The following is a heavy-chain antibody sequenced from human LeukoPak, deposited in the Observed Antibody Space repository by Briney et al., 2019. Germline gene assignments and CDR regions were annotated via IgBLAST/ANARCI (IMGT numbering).Heavy chain of an antibody. D-gene: IGHD3-22*01. V-gene: IGHV1-24*01. Sequence: AASVKVSCKVSGYTLTELSMQWVRQAPGKGLEGMGGFDPEDGETIYAQKFQGRVTMTEDTSTDTAYMELSSLRSEDTAVYYCATNYYDSSGYIDYWGQGTLVTVSS. CDR1: GYTLTELS. J-gene: IGHJ4*02. CDR3: ATNYYDSSGYIDY. CDR2: FDPEDGET.